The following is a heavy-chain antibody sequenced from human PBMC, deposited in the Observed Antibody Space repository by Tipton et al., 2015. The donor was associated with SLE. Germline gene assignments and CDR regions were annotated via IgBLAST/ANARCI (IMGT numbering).Heavy chain of an antibody. Sequence: SLRLSCAASGFTFSSYGMHWVRQAPGKGLEWVAVISYDGSNKYYADSVKGRFTISRDNSKNTLYLQMNSLRAEDTAVYYCARGTNWIDYWGQGTLVTVSS. CDR1: GFTFSSYG. CDR3: ARGTNWIDY. J-gene: IGHJ5*01. CDR2: ISYDGSNK. V-gene: IGHV3-30*03.